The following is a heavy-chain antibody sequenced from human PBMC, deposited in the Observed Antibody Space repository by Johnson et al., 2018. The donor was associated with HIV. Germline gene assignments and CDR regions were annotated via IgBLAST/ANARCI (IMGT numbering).Heavy chain of an antibody. CDR3: TTDRAAARDAFDI. Sequence: EVQLVESGGGLVKPGGSLRLSCAASGFTFSNAWMSWVRQAPGKGLEWVCRIKSKTDGGTTDYAAPVKGRFTISRDDSKNTLYLQMNSLKTEDTAVYYCTTDRAAARDAFDIWGQGTMVTVSS. CDR1: GFTFSNAW. J-gene: IGHJ3*02. CDR2: IKSKTDGGTT. D-gene: IGHD6-13*01. V-gene: IGHV3-15*01.